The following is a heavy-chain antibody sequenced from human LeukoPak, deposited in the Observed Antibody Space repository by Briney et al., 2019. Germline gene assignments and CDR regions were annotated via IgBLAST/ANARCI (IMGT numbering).Heavy chain of an antibody. CDR2: ISGSGGST. CDR3: AKAPVSHYYYYGLDV. CDR1: GFTFSNYA. Sequence: GGSLRLSCAASGFTFSNYAMSWVRQAPGKGLEWVSAISGSGGSTYYADSVKGRFTISRDKSKNTLYLQMNSLRAEDTAVYYCAKAPVSHYYYYGLDVWGQGTTVTVSS. J-gene: IGHJ6*02. V-gene: IGHV3-23*01. D-gene: IGHD2-8*01.